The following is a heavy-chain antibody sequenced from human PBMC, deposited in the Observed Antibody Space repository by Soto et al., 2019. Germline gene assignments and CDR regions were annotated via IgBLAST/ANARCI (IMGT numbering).Heavy chain of an antibody. J-gene: IGHJ4*02. CDR1: GFTFSSYG. Sequence: QVQLVESGGGVVQPGRSLRLSCAASGFTFSSYGMHWVRQAPGKGLEWVAVIWYDGSNKYYADSVKGRFTISRDNSKNTLYLQMNSLRAEDTAVYYCARGGAVAAHFDYGGQGTLVTVSS. V-gene: IGHV3-33*01. CDR3: ARGGAVAAHFDY. CDR2: IWYDGSNK. D-gene: IGHD6-19*01.